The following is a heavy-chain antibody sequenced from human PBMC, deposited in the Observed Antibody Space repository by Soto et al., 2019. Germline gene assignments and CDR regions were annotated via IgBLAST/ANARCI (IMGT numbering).Heavy chain of an antibody. CDR2: IYYSGSN. V-gene: IGHV4-31*03. D-gene: IGHD4-17*01. Sequence: QVQLQESGPGLVKPSQTLSLTCTVSGGSISSGAHYWSWIRQLPGKGLEWIGNIYYSGSNFYNPSLKRRVPISVDSTSIRSSLNRRSVTAADTAISYCSRERYGVPRADYFDSWGQGILVTVSS. J-gene: IGHJ4*02. CDR1: GGSISSGAHY. CDR3: SRERYGVPRADYFDS.